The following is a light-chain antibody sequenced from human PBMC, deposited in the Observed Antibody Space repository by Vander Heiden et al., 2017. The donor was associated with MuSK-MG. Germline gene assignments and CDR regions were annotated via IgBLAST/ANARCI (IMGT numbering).Light chain of an antibody. CDR2: NND. V-gene: IGLV1-47*01. J-gene: IGLJ2*01. CDR3: ASWDDSRRGVI. Sequence: QSVLTQPPSASGTPGQRVTISCSGSSSNIGNNYVNWYQLFPVTAPKLLIYNNDQRPSGVPDRFSASKSGTTASLAISVLRAEDAADYYCASWDDSRRGVIFGGGTKLTVL. CDR1: SSNIGNNY.